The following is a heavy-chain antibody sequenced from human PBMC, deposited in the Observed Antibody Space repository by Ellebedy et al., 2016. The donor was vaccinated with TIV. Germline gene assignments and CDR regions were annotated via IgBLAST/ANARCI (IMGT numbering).Heavy chain of an antibody. D-gene: IGHD1-26*01. CDR1: GFTFSSYA. J-gene: IGHJ4*02. CDR3: ARDFDGSSWLVDY. V-gene: IGHV3-30-3*01. Sequence: GESLKISCAASGFTFSSYAMHWVRQAPGKGLEWVAVISYDGSNKYYADSVKGRFTISRDNSKNTLYLQMNSLRAEDTAVYYCARDFDGSSWLVDYWGQGTLVTVSS. CDR2: ISYDGSNK.